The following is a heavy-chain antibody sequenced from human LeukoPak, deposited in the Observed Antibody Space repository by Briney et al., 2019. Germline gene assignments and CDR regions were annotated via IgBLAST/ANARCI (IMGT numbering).Heavy chain of an antibody. V-gene: IGHV1-18*01. CDR3: ARARSPDYDFWSGYGTPYDY. D-gene: IGHD3-3*01. J-gene: IGHJ4*02. CDR1: GYTFTSYG. CDR2: ISAYNGNT. Sequence: ASVKVSCKASGYTFTSYGISWVRQAPGQGLEWMGWISAYNGNTNYAQKLQGRVTMTTDTSTSTAYMELRSLGSDDTAVYYCARARSPDYDFWSGYGTPYDYWGQGTLVTVSS.